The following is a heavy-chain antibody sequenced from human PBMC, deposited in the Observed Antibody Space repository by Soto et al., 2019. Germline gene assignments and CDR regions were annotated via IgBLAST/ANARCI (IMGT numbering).Heavy chain of an antibody. D-gene: IGHD3-3*01. CDR1: GFTFDDYT. CDR3: AKDMSLYFDFWSGYQTLDSFHI. CDR2: ISWDGGST. Sequence: PGGSLRLSCAASGFTFDDYTMHWVRQAPGKGLEWVSLISWDGGSTYYADSVKGRFTISRDNSKNSLYLQMNSLRTEDTALYYCAKDMSLYFDFWSGYQTLDSFHIWGPATMVT. J-gene: IGHJ3*02. V-gene: IGHV3-43*01.